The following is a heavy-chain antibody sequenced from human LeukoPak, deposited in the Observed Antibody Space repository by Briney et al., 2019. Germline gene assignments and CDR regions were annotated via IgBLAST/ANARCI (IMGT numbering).Heavy chain of an antibody. Sequence: SVKVSCKASGGTFSSYAISWVRQAPGQGLEWMGRIIPILDIANYAQKFQGRVTITADKSTSTAYMELSSLRSEDTAVYYCARVRQQLARIIDYWGQGTLVTVSS. J-gene: IGHJ4*02. V-gene: IGHV1-69*04. CDR3: ARVRQQLARIIDY. CDR1: GGTFSSYA. CDR2: IIPILDIA. D-gene: IGHD6-13*01.